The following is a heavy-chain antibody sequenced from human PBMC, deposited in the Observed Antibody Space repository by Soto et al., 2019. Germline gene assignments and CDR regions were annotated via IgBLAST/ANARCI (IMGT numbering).Heavy chain of an antibody. J-gene: IGHJ4*02. CDR3: ARGGRTTIEY. Sequence: EVQLVESGGGLVQPGGSLRLSCAASGFTFTNLWMSWVRQAPGRGLEWVANIKQDGSEKNYVDSVKGRFTISRDNAKNSLYLQMNSLRVDATAVYYCARGGRTTIEYWGQGTLITVSS. D-gene: IGHD4-17*01. V-gene: IGHV3-7*04. CDR2: IKQDGSEK. CDR1: GFTFTNLW.